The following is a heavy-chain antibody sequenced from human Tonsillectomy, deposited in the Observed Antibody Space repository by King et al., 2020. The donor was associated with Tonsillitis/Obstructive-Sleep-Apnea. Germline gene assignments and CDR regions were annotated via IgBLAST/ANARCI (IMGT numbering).Heavy chain of an antibody. D-gene: IGHD3-9*01. CDR3: AKDLRYFDWLYFDY. J-gene: IGHJ4*02. CDR1: GFTFSDYA. V-gene: IGHV3-23*04. Sequence: QLVQSGGGLVQPGGSLRLSCAASGFTFSDYAMRWFRQAPGKGLELVSAISGSGGSTFYAASVEGRFTISRDNSRNTLYLQMNSLSAEDTAVYYCAKDLRYFDWLYFDYWGQGTLVTVSS. CDR2: ISGSGGST.